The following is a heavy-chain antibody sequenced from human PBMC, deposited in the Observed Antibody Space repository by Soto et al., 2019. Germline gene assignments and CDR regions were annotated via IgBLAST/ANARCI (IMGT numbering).Heavy chain of an antibody. Sequence: DVQLEESGGGLVKPGGSLRLSCVASEFTFSVYSMNWVRQAPGKGLEWVSSISSGSSYIYYADSVKGRFTISRDNDKSSLFLHMNSLRVDHTAVYYCTRDRVKIRGGYYHYYGMDVWGQGTTVTVSS. CDR2: ISSGSSYI. D-gene: IGHD3-10*01. CDR3: TRDRVKIRGGYYHYYGMDV. CDR1: EFTFSVYS. V-gene: IGHV3-21*02. J-gene: IGHJ6*02.